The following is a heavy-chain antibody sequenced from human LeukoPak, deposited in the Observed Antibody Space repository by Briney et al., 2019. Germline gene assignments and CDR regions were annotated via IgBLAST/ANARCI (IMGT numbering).Heavy chain of an antibody. D-gene: IGHD4-11*01. Sequence: PSETLSLTCTVSGGSISSYFWSWIRQPPGKGLEWIGYIYDSGSTNYNPSLKSRVTISVDTSKNRFSLKLSSVTAADTAVYYCARTTFKFAFDIWGQGTMVTVSS. V-gene: IGHV4-59*01. J-gene: IGHJ3*02. CDR2: IYDSGST. CDR1: GGSISSYF. CDR3: ARTTFKFAFDI.